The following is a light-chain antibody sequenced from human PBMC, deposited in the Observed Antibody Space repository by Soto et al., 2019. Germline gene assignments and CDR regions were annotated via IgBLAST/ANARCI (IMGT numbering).Light chain of an antibody. J-gene: IGLJ1*01. V-gene: IGLV2-14*01. Sequence: QSVLTQPASVSGSPGQSITISCTGTSSDVGGYNYVSWYQQHPGKAPKLMIYDVSNRPSGVSNRFSGSESGNTASLTISGLQAEDEADYYCSSYTSSSTPAYVFGTGTKVTV. CDR2: DVS. CDR1: SSDVGGYNY. CDR3: SSYTSSSTPAYV.